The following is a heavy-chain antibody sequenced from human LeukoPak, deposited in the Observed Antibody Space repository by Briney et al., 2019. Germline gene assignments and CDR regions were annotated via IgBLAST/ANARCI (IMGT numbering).Heavy chain of an antibody. J-gene: IGHJ4*02. CDR2: IAWNSGNT. V-gene: IGHV3-9*01. Sequence: GGSLRLYCAASGFTFDNYAMHWVRQAPGKGLEWGSGIAWNSGNTGFADSVEGRFTISRDNAENSLYLQMNSLTPEDTAFYFCAKDMNSYGSGSSYNPWGPFDSWGQGTLVTVSS. CDR3: AKDMNSYGSGSSYNPWGPFDS. CDR1: GFTFDNYA. D-gene: IGHD3-10*01.